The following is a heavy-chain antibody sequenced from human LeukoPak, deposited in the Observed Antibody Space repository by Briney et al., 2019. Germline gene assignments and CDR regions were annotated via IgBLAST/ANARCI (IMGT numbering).Heavy chain of an antibody. Sequence: GGSLRLSCAASGFTFSTYAMTWVRQAPGKGLEWVSSISRNAGSTYYADYVKGRFTISRDNFKNTLYLQMSSLRAEDTAVYYCAKDRSLEYYYGSGTYSYWGQGTLVTVSS. D-gene: IGHD3-10*01. V-gene: IGHV3-23*01. CDR2: ISRNAGST. CDR3: AKDRSLEYYYGSGTYSY. CDR1: GFTFSTYA. J-gene: IGHJ4*02.